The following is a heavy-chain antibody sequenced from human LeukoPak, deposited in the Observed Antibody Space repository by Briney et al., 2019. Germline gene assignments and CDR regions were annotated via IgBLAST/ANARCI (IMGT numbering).Heavy chain of an antibody. J-gene: IGHJ6*03. Sequence: ASVKVSCKASGGTFSSYAISWVRQAPGQGLEWMGWISAYNGNRNTAERFQGRITMTTDTSTSTGYMELRSLRSDDTAVYYCARGARYYYYYYMDVWGKGTTVTVSS. CDR2: ISAYNGNR. CDR1: GGTFSSYA. CDR3: ARGARYYYYYYMDV. V-gene: IGHV1-18*01.